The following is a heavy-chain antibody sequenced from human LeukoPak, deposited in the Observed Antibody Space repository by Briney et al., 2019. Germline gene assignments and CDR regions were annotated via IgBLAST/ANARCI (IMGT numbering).Heavy chain of an antibody. CDR2: INHSGST. D-gene: IGHD3-10*01. CDR3: ARGGGWFGELRGYFQH. CDR1: GGSFSGYY. J-gene: IGHJ1*01. Sequence: SKTLSLTCAVYGGSFSGYYWSWIRQPPGKGLEWIGEINHSGSTNYNPSLKSRVTISVGTSKNQFSLKLSSVTAADTAVYYCARGGGWFGELRGYFQHWGQGTLVTVSS. V-gene: IGHV4-34*01.